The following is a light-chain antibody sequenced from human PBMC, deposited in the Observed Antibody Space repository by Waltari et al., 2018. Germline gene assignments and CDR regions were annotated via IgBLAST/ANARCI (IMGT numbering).Light chain of an antibody. Sequence: EIVLTQSPATLSLSPGERATHYCRASQCVSSYLAWYQQKSGQAPRLPIYDASNRATGIPARFSGGGSGTDFTLTISSLEPEDFAVYYCQQRSDWLLTFGGGTKVEIK. J-gene: IGKJ4*01. CDR3: QQRSDWLLT. CDR1: QCVSSY. CDR2: DAS. V-gene: IGKV3-11*01.